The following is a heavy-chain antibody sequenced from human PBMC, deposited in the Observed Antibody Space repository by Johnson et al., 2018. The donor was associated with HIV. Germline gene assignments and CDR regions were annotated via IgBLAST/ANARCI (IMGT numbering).Heavy chain of an antibody. CDR1: GFTFSSYA. CDR2: ISYDGGNK. Sequence: QVQLVESGGGVVQPGRSLRLSCAASGFTFSSYAMHWVRQAPGKGLAWVAVISYDGGNKYYADSVNGRFTISRDNSKNTLYLQMNSLRAEDTAVYYCARDPYGSGPYVAFDIWGQGTMVTVSS. V-gene: IGHV3-30*04. CDR3: ARDPYGSGPYVAFDI. D-gene: IGHD3-10*01. J-gene: IGHJ3*02.